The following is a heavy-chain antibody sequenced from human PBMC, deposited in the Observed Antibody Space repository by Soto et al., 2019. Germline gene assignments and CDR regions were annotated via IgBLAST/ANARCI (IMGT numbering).Heavy chain of an antibody. J-gene: IGHJ5*02. D-gene: IGHD1-1*01. CDR2: VQMSGTT. CDR3: AKDRSTMRWFDP. V-gene: IGHV4-4*07. CDR1: GASVRSCH. Sequence: PSETLSLTCAVSGASVRSCHWSWIRQAAGKGLEWIGRVQMSGTTNYNPSLKTRVTMSLDTSKNEVSLRMTSVTAADTAVYFCAKDRSTMRWFDPWGQGILVTVSS.